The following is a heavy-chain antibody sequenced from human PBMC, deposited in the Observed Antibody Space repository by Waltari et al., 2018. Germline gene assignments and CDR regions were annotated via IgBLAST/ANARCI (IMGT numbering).Heavy chain of an antibody. J-gene: IGHJ2*01. CDR3: ARILTTVYWYFDL. CDR1: GFSFSSHW. Sequence: EVQLVESGGGLVRPGGSLRLSCAASGFSFSSHWRHWVRQVPGKGAVWGARISSDGGSTSYADAVRDRFTISRDNTKNTLHLQMNSLRAEDTAVYYCARILTTVYWYFDLWGRGTLVTVSS. D-gene: IGHD4-17*01. V-gene: IGHV3-74*01. CDR2: ISSDGGST.